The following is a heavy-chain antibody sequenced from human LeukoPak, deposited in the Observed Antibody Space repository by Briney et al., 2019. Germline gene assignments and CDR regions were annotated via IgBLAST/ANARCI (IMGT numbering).Heavy chain of an antibody. Sequence: SQTLSLTCTVSGGSISSGDYYWSWIRQPPGKGLEWIGYIYYSGSTYYNPSLKSRVTISVDTSKNQFSLKLSSVTAADTAVYYCARGYCSSTSCYYNYWGQGTLVTVSS. CDR2: IYYSGST. CDR3: ARGYCSSTSCYYNY. V-gene: IGHV4-30-4*01. D-gene: IGHD2-2*01. J-gene: IGHJ4*02. CDR1: GGSISSGDYY.